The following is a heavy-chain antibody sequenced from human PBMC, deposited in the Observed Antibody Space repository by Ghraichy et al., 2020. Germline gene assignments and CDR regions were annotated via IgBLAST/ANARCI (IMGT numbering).Heavy chain of an antibody. D-gene: IGHD3-3*01. CDR1: NFAFSNYA. Sequence: GGSLRLSCAVSNFAFSNYAMHWVRQGPGKGLEWVAAMSYDGIFQYYADSVKGRFSISRANSKRTLYLQMDSLRVEDTAIYFCVRDFIWKKRGYLDYWGQGTLVTVAS. CDR2: MSYDGIFQ. CDR3: VRDFIWKKRGYLDY. V-gene: IGHV3-30*04. J-gene: IGHJ4*02.